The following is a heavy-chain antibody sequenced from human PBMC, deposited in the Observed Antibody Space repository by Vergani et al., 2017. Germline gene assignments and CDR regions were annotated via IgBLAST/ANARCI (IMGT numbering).Heavy chain of an antibody. CDR3: AKQYFVSGNYLFDS. CDR1: EFTFSNYA. Sequence: EVQLLESGGGLVQPGGSLRLTCAASEFTFSNYAMNWVRQAPGKGLEWVSGISGSGVSAYYTDSVKGRFTISRDNSKNMLFLQMNNLRTEDTAIYHCAKQYFVSGNYLFDSWGQGTLVTVSS. J-gene: IGHJ4*02. V-gene: IGHV3-23*01. CDR2: ISGSGVSA. D-gene: IGHD3-10*01.